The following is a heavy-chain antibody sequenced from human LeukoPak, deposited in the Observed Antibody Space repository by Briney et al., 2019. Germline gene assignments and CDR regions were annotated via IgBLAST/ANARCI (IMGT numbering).Heavy chain of an antibody. D-gene: IGHD3-10*01. V-gene: IGHV3-9*01. CDR2: ISWNSGSI. J-gene: IGHJ4*02. CDR1: GFTFDDYA. Sequence: GGSLRLSCAASGFTFDDYAMHWVRQAPGKGLEWVSGISWNSGSIGYADSVKGRFTISRDNAKNSLYLQMNSLRAEDTALYYCAKVDYYGSGSYDFFLGYWGQGTLVTVSS. CDR3: AKVDYYGSGSYDFFLGY.